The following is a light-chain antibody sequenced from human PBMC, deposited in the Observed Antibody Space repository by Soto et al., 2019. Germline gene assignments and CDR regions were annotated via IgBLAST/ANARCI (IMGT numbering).Light chain of an antibody. Sequence: EIVLTQSPGTLSLSPGDRATLSCRASQRVSNSYLAWYQQKPGQAPRLLIYDASTRAAGVPDSVTGVGSGTDVTLTIIALEPEDFALYFCQQYERPPFAFGQGTRLEI. CDR2: DAS. CDR1: QRVSNSY. CDR3: QQYERPPFA. J-gene: IGKJ2*01. V-gene: IGKV3-20*01.